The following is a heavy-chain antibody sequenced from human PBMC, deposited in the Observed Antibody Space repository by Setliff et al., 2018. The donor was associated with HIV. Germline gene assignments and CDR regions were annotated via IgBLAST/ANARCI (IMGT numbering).Heavy chain of an antibody. D-gene: IGHD6-19*01. J-gene: IGHJ4*02. CDR2: IIPILGLA. CDR1: GGTFSSDA. V-gene: IGHV1-69*10. Sequence: SVKVSCKASGGTFSSDAIGWVRQAPGRGLEWMGGIIPILGLANYAQEFQGRVTIIADKSTSTVYMEVSSLRSEDTAVYYCARLPYSSGWYLDYWGQGTLVTVSS. CDR3: ARLPYSSGWYLDY.